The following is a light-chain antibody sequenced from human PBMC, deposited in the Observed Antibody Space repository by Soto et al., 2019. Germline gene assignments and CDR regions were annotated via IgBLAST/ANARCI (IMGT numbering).Light chain of an antibody. CDR3: HKYNHAPT. Sequence: DLQLTQSPSSLSASVGDRVTITCRASQAISSYLAWYQQKPGKVPELLIYATSTLQSGAPSRFRGSGSGTDFTLTISSLQPEDVATYYCHKYNHAPTFGGGTKV. J-gene: IGKJ4*01. V-gene: IGKV1-27*01. CDR1: QAISSY. CDR2: ATS.